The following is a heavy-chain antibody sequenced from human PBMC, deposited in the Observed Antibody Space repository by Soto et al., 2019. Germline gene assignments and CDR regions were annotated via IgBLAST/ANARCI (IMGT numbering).Heavy chain of an antibody. Sequence: TLSLTCTVSGGSISSGGYYWSCIRQHPGKGLEWIGYIYYSGSTYYNPSLKSRVTISVDTSKNQFSLKLSSVTAADTAVYYCARDYPYYGMDVWGQGTTVTVSS. CDR1: GGSISSGGYY. CDR3: ARDYPYYGMDV. CDR2: IYYSGST. J-gene: IGHJ6*02. V-gene: IGHV4-31*03.